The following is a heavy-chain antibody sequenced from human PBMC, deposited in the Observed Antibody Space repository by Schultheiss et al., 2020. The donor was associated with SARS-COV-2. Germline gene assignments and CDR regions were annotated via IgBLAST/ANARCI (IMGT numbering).Heavy chain of an antibody. V-gene: IGHV4-61*05. CDR3: ARVLIWNSARGYYYYYGMDV. D-gene: IGHD1-7*01. CDR2: IYSGGST. CDR1: GFSLSTSGVG. Sequence: SGPTLVKPTQTLTLTCTFSGFSLSTSGVGVGWIRQPPGKGLEWIGHIYSGGSTNYNPSLKSRVTISVDTSKNQFSLKLSSVTAADTAVYYCARVLIWNSARGYYYYYGMDVWGQGTTVTVSS. J-gene: IGHJ6*02.